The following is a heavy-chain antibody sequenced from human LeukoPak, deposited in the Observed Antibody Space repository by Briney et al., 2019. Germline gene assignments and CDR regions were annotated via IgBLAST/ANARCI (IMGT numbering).Heavy chain of an antibody. Sequence: LRLSCAASGFTFSSYAMSWVRQAPGKGLEWIGYIYYSGSTYYNPSLKSRVTISVDTSKNQFSLKLSSVTAADTAVYYCATGNGDYYDSSGYRYWGQGTLVTVSS. J-gene: IGHJ4*02. D-gene: IGHD3-22*01. CDR1: GFTFSSYA. CDR3: ATGNGDYYDSSGYRY. V-gene: IGHV4-31*02. CDR2: IYYSGST.